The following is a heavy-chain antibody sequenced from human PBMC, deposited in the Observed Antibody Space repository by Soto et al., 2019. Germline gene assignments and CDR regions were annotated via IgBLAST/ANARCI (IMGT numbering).Heavy chain of an antibody. CDR3: ARGWFGPDX. CDR1: GFTLSGRS. V-gene: IGHV3-74*01. CDR2: IDNAGTDS. J-gene: IGHJ6*03. D-gene: IGHD3-10*01. Sequence: EVQLVESGGGLVQPGGSLRLSCAASGFTLSGRSMHWVRQAPGKGLVWVSGIDNAGTDSTYADSVKGRFTXSRDXAKXXXXXQMNSLXXEDTAVYYCARGWFGPDXWGKXTT.